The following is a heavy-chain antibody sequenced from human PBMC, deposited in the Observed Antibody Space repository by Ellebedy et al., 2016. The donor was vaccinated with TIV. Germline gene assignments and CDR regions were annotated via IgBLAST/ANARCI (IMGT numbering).Heavy chain of an antibody. J-gene: IGHJ4*02. CDR2: INPNSGGT. Sequence: AASVKVSCKASGYTFIGYYMHWVRQPAGQGLEWMGWINPNSGGTNYAQKFQGWVTTTRDTSISTAYMALSRLRSDDTAEYYGARSRGSGWLHTPDYWGQGLLVTVSS. V-gene: IGHV1-2*04. CDR3: ARSRGSGWLHTPDY. D-gene: IGHD6-19*01. CDR1: GYTFIGYY.